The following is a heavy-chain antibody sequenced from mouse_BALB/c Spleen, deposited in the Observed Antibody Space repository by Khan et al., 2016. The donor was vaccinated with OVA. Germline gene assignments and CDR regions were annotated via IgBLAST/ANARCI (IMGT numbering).Heavy chain of an antibody. CDR2: IDPPNGHT. CDR3: ARRARK. D-gene: IGHD3-3*01. V-gene: IGHV14-3*02. Sequence: VQLQQSAAELVKSGATVKLSCTASGLNLQDTYMHWLQQWPDQGLAWIGRIDPPNGHTKYDPKFQGKATITADTSSNTAYLQRSSLTAEDTAVYYCARRARKWGQGATLTVSS. J-gene: IGHJ2*01. CDR1: GLNLQDTY.